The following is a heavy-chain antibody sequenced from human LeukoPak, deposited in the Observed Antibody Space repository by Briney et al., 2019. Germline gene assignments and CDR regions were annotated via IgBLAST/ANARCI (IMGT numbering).Heavy chain of an antibody. CDR3: ARERYRAITMVRGVIES. Sequence: GGSLRLSCAAPGFTFSSYAMSWVRQAPGKGLEWVSAISGSGGSTYYADSVKGRFTISRDNSKNTLYLQMNSLRAEDTAVYYCARERYRAITMVRGVIESWGQGALVTVSS. D-gene: IGHD3-10*01. CDR2: ISGSGGST. V-gene: IGHV3-23*01. CDR1: GFTFSSYA. J-gene: IGHJ4*02.